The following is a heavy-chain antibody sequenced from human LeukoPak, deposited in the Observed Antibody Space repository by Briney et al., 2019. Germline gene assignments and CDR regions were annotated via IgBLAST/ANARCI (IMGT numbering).Heavy chain of an antibody. Sequence: PSETLSLTCTVSGGSISNYYWSWIRQPPGKGLEWIGYIYYSGTTNYNPSLKSRVTISEDTSKNQFSLKLSSVTAADTAVYYCAREVAGIQLFDYWGQGTLVTVSS. CDR1: GGSISNYY. CDR2: IYYSGTT. J-gene: IGHJ4*02. CDR3: AREVAGIQLFDY. V-gene: IGHV4-59*01. D-gene: IGHD5-18*01.